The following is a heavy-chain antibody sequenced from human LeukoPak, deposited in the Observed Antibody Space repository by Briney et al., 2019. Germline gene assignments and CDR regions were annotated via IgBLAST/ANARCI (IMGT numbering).Heavy chain of an antibody. CDR1: GGPSSGYS. CDR2: ITQTGNT. CDR3: ARARGWTSGDDYYYGMDV. D-gene: IGHD4-17*01. Sequence: PSETLSLTCVVYGGPSSGYSWSWIRQSPGKGLEWIGEITQTGNTNYNPSLKSRVTISIDTSKNQFSLKVTSVTAGDTAAYYCARARGWTSGDDYYYGMDVWGQGTTGTVSS. J-gene: IGHJ6*02. V-gene: IGHV4-34*01.